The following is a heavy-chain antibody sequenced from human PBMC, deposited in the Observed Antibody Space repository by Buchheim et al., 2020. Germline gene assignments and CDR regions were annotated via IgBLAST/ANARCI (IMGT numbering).Heavy chain of an antibody. CDR3: ASPLTIFGVVIGYYYYGMDV. CDR2: IIPIFGTA. Sequence: QVQLVQSGAEVKKPGSSVKVSCKASGGTFSSYAISWVRQAPGQGLEWMGGIIPIFGTANYAQKFQGTVTITADESTSTAYMELSSLRSEDTAVYYCASPLTIFGVVIGYYYYGMDVWGQGTT. J-gene: IGHJ6*02. CDR1: GGTFSSYA. D-gene: IGHD3-3*01. V-gene: IGHV1-69*01.